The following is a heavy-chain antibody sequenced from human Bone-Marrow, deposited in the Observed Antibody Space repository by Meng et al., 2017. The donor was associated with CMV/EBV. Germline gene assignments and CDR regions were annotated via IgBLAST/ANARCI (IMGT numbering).Heavy chain of an antibody. J-gene: IGHJ4*02. CDR1: GYTFTSYD. D-gene: IGHD2-2*01. CDR3: ARDGVVVPAAFDY. CDR2: MNPNSGNT. V-gene: IGHV1-8*01. Sequence: ASVKVSCKASGYTFTSYDINWVRQAAGQGLEWMGWMNPNSGNTGYAQKFQGRVTMTRNTSISTAYMALSSLRSEDTAVYYRARDGVVVPAAFDYWGQGPLVTVYS.